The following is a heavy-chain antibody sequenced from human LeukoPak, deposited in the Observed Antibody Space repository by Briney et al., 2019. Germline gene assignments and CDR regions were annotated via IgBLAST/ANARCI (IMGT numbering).Heavy chain of an antibody. J-gene: IGHJ6*03. Sequence: GGSLRLSCAASGFTFSDYDMTWIRLVPGKGLECLSYISRSGDTISYADSVRGRFTASRDNTKNSMYVRMNSLRAEDTAVYYCARFTTVNTPKAYYYYYMDVWGKGTTVAVSS. CDR3: ARFTTVNTPKAYYYYYMDV. CDR2: ISRSGDTI. CDR1: GFTFSDYD. V-gene: IGHV3-11*04. D-gene: IGHD4-11*01.